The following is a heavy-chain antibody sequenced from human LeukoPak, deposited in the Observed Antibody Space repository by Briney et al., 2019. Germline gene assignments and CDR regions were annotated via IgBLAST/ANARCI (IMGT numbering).Heavy chain of an antibody. CDR1: GFTASGSA. J-gene: IGHJ6*02. V-gene: IGHV3-73*01. CDR3: ISSGLREYQYYGMDV. D-gene: IGHD2-2*01. CDR2: IRSKANNYAT. Sequence: PGGSLRLSCAASGFTASGSAIHWVRQASGKGLEWLGHIRSKANNYATAYLASVKGRFSLSRDDSKNMAFLQMNSLETEDTAVYYCISSGLREYQYYGMDVWGQGTTVAVSS.